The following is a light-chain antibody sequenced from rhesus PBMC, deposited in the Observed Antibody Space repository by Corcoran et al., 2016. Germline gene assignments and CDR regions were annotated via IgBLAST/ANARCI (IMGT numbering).Light chain of an antibody. V-gene: IGKV1S14*01. Sequence: DIQMTQSPSSLSASVGDTVTNTCRASQGISTYLAWYQQHPGKAPKPLSYSASNLESGVPSRFSGSGAGTDFTLTSSSLQPEDFATYYCQQHNSYPPTFGQGTKVEIE. CDR3: QQHNSYPPT. J-gene: IGKJ1*01. CDR1: QGISTY. CDR2: SAS.